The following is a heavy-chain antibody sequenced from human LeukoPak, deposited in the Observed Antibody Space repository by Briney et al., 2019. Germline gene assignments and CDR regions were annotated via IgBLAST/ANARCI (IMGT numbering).Heavy chain of an antibody. Sequence: SETLSLTCTVSGASISSGSYYWGWIRQPPGKGLEWIGSIYYIGSTYYNPSLKSRVTVSLDTPNNQFSLKLSSATAADTGVYYCARHKRHGSGRQVDAVDIWGQGTMVTVS. CDR1: GASISSGSYY. D-gene: IGHD3-10*01. CDR2: IYYIGST. V-gene: IGHV4-39*01. CDR3: ARHKRHGSGRQVDAVDI. J-gene: IGHJ3*02.